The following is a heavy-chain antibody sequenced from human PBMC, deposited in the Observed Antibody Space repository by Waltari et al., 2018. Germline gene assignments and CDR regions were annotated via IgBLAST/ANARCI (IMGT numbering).Heavy chain of an antibody. CDR2: INPNSGDT. D-gene: IGHD4-17*01. Sequence: QVHLEQSGAEVKKTGASVKVSGQPCGYTFTGYYIQWVRLAPRQGLEGMGRINPNSGDTNYAQKFQGRVTLTRDTSINTAYMELSSLKSDDTAVYYCARDLGSDYGNRDYWGQGTLVTVPS. CDR3: ARDLGSDYGNRDY. J-gene: IGHJ4*02. CDR1: GYTFTGYY. V-gene: IGHV1-2*06.